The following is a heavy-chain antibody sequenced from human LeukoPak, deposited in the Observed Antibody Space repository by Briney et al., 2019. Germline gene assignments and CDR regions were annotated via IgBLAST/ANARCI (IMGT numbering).Heavy chain of an antibody. Sequence: GGSLRLSCAASGFTFSSYEMNWVRQAPGKGLEWLSHISSSGSTKYYANSVKGRFTISRDNAKNSVYLQMNSLTAEDTGLYYCARDATTAVGWVYMDVWGKGTTVTISS. V-gene: IGHV3-48*03. CDR3: ARDATTAVGWVYMDV. J-gene: IGHJ6*03. CDR2: ISSSGSTK. CDR1: GFTFSSYE. D-gene: IGHD6-13*01.